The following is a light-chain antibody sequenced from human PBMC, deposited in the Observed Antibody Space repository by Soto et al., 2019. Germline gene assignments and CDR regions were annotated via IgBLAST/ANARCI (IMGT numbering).Light chain of an antibody. CDR3: QQLNSYPYT. J-gene: IGKJ2*01. CDR2: AAS. Sequence: DIQLTQSPSFLSASVGDRVTITCRASQGIFNFLAWYQQKPGKPPKLLMSAASTLQSGVPPRFSGSGSGTEFTLTISSLQPEDFATYYCQQLNSYPYTFGQGTKLEIK. V-gene: IGKV1-9*01. CDR1: QGIFNF.